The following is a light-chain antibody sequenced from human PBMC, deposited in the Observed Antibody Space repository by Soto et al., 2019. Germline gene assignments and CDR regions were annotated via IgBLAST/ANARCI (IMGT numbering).Light chain of an antibody. CDR1: SSDVGGYNY. V-gene: IGLV2-11*01. CDR3: CSYAGSDV. CDR2: DVS. J-gene: IGLJ1*01. Sequence: QSALTQPRSVSGSPGQSVTISCTGTSSDVGGYNYVSWYQQHPGKAPKLMIYDVSKRPSGVPDRFSGSKSGNTASLTISGLQAEDEADYYCCSYAGSDVFGTGTRSPS.